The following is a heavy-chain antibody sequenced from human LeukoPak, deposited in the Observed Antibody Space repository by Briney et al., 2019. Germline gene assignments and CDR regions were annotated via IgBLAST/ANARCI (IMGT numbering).Heavy chain of an antibody. CDR2: ISYDGSNK. D-gene: IGHD6-19*01. Sequence: QAGRSLTLSCAAAGFTFSGHCMHWVRQAPGNGLEWVAVISYDGSNKYYADSLKGRFIMSRDNSKSTLYVQMNSLRAEDTAVYYCAKYLAHSSGWLLDAFDIWGQGTMVTVFS. CDR1: GFTFSGHC. CDR3: AKYLAHSSGWLLDAFDI. V-gene: IGHV3-30*18. J-gene: IGHJ3*02.